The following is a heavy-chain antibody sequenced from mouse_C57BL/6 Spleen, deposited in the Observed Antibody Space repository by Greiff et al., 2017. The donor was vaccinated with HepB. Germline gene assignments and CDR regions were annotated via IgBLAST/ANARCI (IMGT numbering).Heavy chain of an antibody. D-gene: IGHD1-1*01. CDR1: GYTFTDYY. CDR3: ARSYGSEGFDY. J-gene: IGHJ2*01. Sequence: EVQLQQSGPELVKPGASVKISCKASGYTFTDYYMNWVKQSHGKSLEWIGDINPNNGGTSYNQKFKGKATLTVDKSSSTAYMELRSLKSEDSAVYYCARSYGSEGFDYWGQGTTLTVSS. CDR2: INPNNGGT. V-gene: IGHV1-26*01.